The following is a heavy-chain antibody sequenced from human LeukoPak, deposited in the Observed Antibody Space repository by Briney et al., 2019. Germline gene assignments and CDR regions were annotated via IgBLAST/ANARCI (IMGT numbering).Heavy chain of an antibody. J-gene: IGHJ4*02. V-gene: IGHV3-23*01. D-gene: IGHD5-12*01. CDR1: GFSFNNYA. CDR2: TIGSSGST. CDR3: AKEAYDYIEIAYFDY. Sequence: PGGSLRLSCVASGFSFNNYAMNWVRQAPGKGLEWVSLTIGSSGSTFYADSVKGRFTISRDKSKNTLYLQMNSLRADDTAVYYCAKEAYDYIEIAYFDYWSQGSLVNVSP.